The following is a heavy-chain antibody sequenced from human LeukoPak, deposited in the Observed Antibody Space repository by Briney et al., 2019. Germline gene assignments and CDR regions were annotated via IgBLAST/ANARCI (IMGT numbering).Heavy chain of an antibody. V-gene: IGHV3-23*01. Sequence: GGSLRLSCAVSGLPFGSYAMTWVRGAPGKGLEWVSSISSRGGDTYYTDSVRGRFTFSRENSKSSLFVEENTLRGDDMAVYCCAKAGGVSPSAHIDSWGQGTLVTVSS. CDR3: AKAGGVSPSAHIDS. J-gene: IGHJ4*02. D-gene: IGHD2-8*02. CDR2: ISSRGGDT. CDR1: GLPFGSYA.